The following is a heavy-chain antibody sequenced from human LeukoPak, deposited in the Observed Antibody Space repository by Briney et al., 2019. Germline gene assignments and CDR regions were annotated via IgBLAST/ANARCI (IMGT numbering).Heavy chain of an antibody. V-gene: IGHV4-34*01. CDR2: INHSGST. Sequence: PSETLSLTCAVYGGSFSGYYWSWIRQPPGKGLEWIGEINHSGSTYYNPSLKSRVTISVDTSKNQFSLKLSSVTAADTAVYYCVLGGCSSTSCYEDYYYYMDVWGKGTTVTVSS. J-gene: IGHJ6*03. D-gene: IGHD2-2*01. CDR3: VLGGCSSTSCYEDYYYYMDV. CDR1: GGSFSGYY.